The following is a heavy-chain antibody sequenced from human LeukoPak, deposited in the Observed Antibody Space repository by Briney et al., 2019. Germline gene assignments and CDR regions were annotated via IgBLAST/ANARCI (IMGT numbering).Heavy chain of an antibody. J-gene: IGHJ4*02. CDR3: AMATVTTSPDY. D-gene: IGHD4-17*01. CDR1: GGTFSSYA. Sequence: ATVKVSCKASGGTFSSYAISWVRQAPGQGLEWMGRIIPIFGTANYAQKFQGRVTITTDESTSTAYMELSSLRSEDTAVYYCAMATVTTSPDYWGQGTLVTVSS. CDR2: IIPIFGTA. V-gene: IGHV1-69*05.